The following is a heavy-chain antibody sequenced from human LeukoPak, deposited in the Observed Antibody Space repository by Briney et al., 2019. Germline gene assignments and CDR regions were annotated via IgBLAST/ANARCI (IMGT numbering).Heavy chain of an antibody. D-gene: IGHD3-10*01. CDR2: INPDSGGT. J-gene: IGHJ6*02. V-gene: IGHV1-2*02. Sequence: ASVKVSCKASGYTFTGYYMHWVRQAPGQGLEWMGWINPDSGGTNYAQKFQGRVTMTRDTSISTAYMELSRLRSDDTAVYYRAVGSGSYYYYGMDVWGQGATVTVSS. CDR3: AVGSGSYYYYGMDV. CDR1: GYTFTGYY.